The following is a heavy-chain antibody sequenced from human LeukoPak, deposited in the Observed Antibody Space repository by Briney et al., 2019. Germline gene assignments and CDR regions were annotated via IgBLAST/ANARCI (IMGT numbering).Heavy chain of an antibody. Sequence: SETLSLTCSVYGDSINSPLYYWGWIHQPPGKGLEWVGSIFFSGSPSYHPSLRSRVTMSMDTSKNHFSLTLRSVSAADSAMYYCARSPVRARFYFDFWGQGSLVSVS. J-gene: IGHJ4*02. V-gene: IGHV4-39*02. CDR2: IFFSGSP. CDR3: ARSPVRARFYFDF. CDR1: GDSINSPLYY. D-gene: IGHD3-3*01.